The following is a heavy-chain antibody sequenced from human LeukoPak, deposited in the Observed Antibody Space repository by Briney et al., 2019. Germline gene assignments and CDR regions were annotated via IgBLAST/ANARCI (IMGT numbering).Heavy chain of an antibody. D-gene: IGHD3-3*01. CDR1: GFTVSSNY. J-gene: IGHJ4*02. CDR3: ARVNDFWSGHGSPDY. V-gene: IGHV3-53*01. CDR2: IYSGGST. Sequence: GGSLRLSCAASGFTVSSNYMSWVRQAPGKGLEWVSVIYSGGSTYYADSVKGRFTISRDNSKNTLYLQMNSLRAEDTAVYYCARVNDFWSGHGSPDYWGQGTLVTVSS.